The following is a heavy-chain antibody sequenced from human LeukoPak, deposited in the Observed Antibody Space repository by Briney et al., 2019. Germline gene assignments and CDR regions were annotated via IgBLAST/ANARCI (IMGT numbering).Heavy chain of an antibody. CDR3: AREGDVDTATWHWFDP. V-gene: IGHV1-46*01. Sequence: ASVKVSCKASGYTFTSYYMHWVRQAPGQGLERMGIINPSGGCTSYAQQFQGTVTMTRDTSTSTVYMELSSLRSEDTAVYYCAREGDVDTATWHWFDPWGQGTLVTVSS. D-gene: IGHD5-18*01. CDR2: INPSGGCT. CDR1: GYTFTSYY. J-gene: IGHJ5*02.